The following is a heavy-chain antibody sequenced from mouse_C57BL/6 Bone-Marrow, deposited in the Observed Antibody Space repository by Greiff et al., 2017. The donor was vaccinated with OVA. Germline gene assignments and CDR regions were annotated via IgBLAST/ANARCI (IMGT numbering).Heavy chain of an antibody. CDR3: ASRSSLTGTGQYFDV. Sequence: VQLQQSGPELVKPGASVKISCKASGYAFSSSWMNWVKQRPGKGLEWIGRIYPGDGDTNYNGKFKGKATLTADKSSSPAYLQLSSLTSEDSAVYVCASRSSLTGTGQYFDVWGTGTTVTVSS. CDR1: GYAFSSSW. CDR2: IYPGDGDT. V-gene: IGHV1-82*01. J-gene: IGHJ1*03. D-gene: IGHD4-1*01.